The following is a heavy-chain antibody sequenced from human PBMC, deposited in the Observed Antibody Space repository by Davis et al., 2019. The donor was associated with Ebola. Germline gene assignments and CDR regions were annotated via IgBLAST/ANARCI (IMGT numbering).Heavy chain of an antibody. V-gene: IGHV4-39*01. CDR2: IYYSGST. J-gene: IGHJ4*02. Sequence: GSLRLSCAVYGGSISSSSYYWGWIRQPPGKGLEWIGSIYYSGSTYYNPSLKSRVTISVDTSKNQFSLTLTSVTAADTAVYYCARHLTTVTPDYWGQGTLVTVSS. CDR3: ARHLTTVTPDY. CDR1: GGSISSSSYY. D-gene: IGHD4-17*01.